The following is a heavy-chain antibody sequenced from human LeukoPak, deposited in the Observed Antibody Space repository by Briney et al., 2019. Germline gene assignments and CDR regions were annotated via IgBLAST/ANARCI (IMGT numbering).Heavy chain of an antibody. D-gene: IGHD6-13*01. CDR1: GFTFSSYG. V-gene: IGHV3-33*08. CDR3: ARDLVAAGIFDY. J-gene: IGHJ4*02. CDR2: IWYDGSNK. Sequence: GGSLRLSCAASGFTFSSYGMHWVRQAPGKGLEWVAVIWYDGSNKYYADSVKGRFTISRDNSKNTLYLQMNSLRAEDTAVYYCARDLVAAGIFDYWGQGTLVTVSS.